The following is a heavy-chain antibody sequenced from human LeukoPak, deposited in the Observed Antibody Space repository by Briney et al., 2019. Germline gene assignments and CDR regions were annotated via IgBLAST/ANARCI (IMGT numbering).Heavy chain of an antibody. CDR1: GFTFSTYW. Sequence: GGSLRLSCAASGFTFSTYWMTWVRQAPGKGLEWVANIKQDGSEIYYVDSVKGRFTISRDDAKNSLYLQMNSLRAEDTAVYYCAGGPGFLFNHCGQGTLVTVSS. CDR3: AGGPGFLFNH. V-gene: IGHV3-7*01. CDR2: IKQDGSEI. D-gene: IGHD3-9*01. J-gene: IGHJ4*02.